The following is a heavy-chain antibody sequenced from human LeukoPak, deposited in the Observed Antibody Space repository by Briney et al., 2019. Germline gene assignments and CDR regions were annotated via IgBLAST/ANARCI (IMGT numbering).Heavy chain of an antibody. CDR2: FNHSGST. D-gene: IGHD1-14*01. J-gene: IGHJ4*02. V-gene: IGHV4-34*01. CDR3: ARSNRIYLRPYYFDY. CDR1: VGSSIGYN. Sequence: SETLSLTCAVYVGSSIGYNGSWFRQPPGKGLKWFGEFNHSGSTNYNPSLKSRVTISVDTSKNQFSLKLSSVTAADTAVYYCARSNRIYLRPYYFDYWGQGTLVTVSS.